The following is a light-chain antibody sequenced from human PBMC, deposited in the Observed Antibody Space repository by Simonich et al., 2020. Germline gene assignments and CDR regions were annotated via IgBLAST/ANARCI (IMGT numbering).Light chain of an antibody. CDR1: KLGDKY. CDR3: SSYTSSSTFVV. CDR2: QDS. J-gene: IGLJ2*01. V-gene: IGLV3-1*01. Sequence: SYELTPPPSVSVSPGQTASITCSGDKLGDKYACWYQQKPGQSPVLVIYQDSKRPSGVSNRFSGSKSGNTASLTISGLQAEDEADYYCSSYTSSSTFVVFGGGTKLTVL.